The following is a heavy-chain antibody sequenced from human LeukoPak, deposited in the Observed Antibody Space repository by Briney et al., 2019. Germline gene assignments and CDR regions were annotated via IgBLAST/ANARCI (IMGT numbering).Heavy chain of an antibody. CDR1: GGTFSSYA. Sequence: SVKVSCKASGGTFSSYAISWVRQAPGQGLEWMGRIIPILGIANYAQKFQGRVTITADKSTSTAYMALSSLRSEDTAVYYCAEGGDSSGYYDYWGQGTLVTVSS. D-gene: IGHD3-22*01. CDR2: IIPILGIA. V-gene: IGHV1-69*04. J-gene: IGHJ4*02. CDR3: AEGGDSSGYYDY.